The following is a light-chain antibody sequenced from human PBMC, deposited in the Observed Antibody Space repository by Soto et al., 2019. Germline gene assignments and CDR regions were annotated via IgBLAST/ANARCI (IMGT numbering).Light chain of an antibody. CDR2: EVI. V-gene: IGLV2-14*01. CDR1: DSYVGAYNY. Sequence: QSALTQPASVSESPGQSITISCTGSDSYVGAYNYVAWYQQHPGQAPKLIIFEVINRPSGVSNRFSGSKSGNTASLTISGLQSEDEADYYCSSYTSANTLLFGPGTKLTVL. CDR3: SSYTSANTLL. J-gene: IGLJ1*01.